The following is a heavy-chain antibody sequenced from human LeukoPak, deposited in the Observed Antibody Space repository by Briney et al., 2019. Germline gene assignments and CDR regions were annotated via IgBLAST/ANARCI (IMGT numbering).Heavy chain of an antibody. J-gene: IGHJ4*02. CDR1: GFTFSSYS. CDR2: ISSSSYI. CDR3: AREGVYYYGSGSFYFDY. D-gene: IGHD3-10*01. V-gene: IGHV3-21*01. Sequence: PGGSLRLSCAASGFTFSSYSMNWVRQAPGKGLEWVSSISSSSYIYYADSVKGRFTISRDNAKNSLYLQMNSLRAEDTAVYYCAREGVYYYGSGSFYFDYWGQGTLVTVSS.